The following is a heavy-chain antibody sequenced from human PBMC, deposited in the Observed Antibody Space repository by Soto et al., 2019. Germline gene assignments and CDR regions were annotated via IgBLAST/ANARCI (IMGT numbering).Heavy chain of an antibody. D-gene: IGHD2-15*01. CDR3: TQETCIGGSCYSVFGA. CDR1: GFTFDDFA. J-gene: IGHJ5*02. CDR2: ISGNGGVR. V-gene: IGHV3-43D*04. Sequence: EVQLVESGGIVVQPGGSLRLSCAASGFTFDDFAMHWVRQVPVKGLEWVSLISGNGGVRYYTDSVEGRFTISRDNYRNSLYLHMNSLRVEDTALYYGTQETCIGGSCYSVFGAWGQGTLVTVSA.